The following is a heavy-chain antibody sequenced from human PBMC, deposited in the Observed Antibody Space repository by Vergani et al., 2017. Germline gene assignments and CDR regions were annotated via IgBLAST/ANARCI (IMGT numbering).Heavy chain of an antibody. CDR1: GFTFSSYA. CDR2: IYSGGSST. Sequence: EVQLLESGGGLVQPGGSPRLSCAASGFTFSSYAMSWVRQAPGKGLEWVSVIYSGGSSTYYADSVKGRFTISRDNSKNTLYLQMNSLRAEDTAVYYCAKEGNYYYYMDVWGKGTTVTVSS. V-gene: IGHV3-23*03. J-gene: IGHJ6*03. CDR3: AKEGNYYYYMDV.